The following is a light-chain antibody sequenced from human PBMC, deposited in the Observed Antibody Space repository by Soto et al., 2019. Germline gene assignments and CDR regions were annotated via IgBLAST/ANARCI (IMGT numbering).Light chain of an antibody. V-gene: IGLV1-40*01. CDR1: SSNIGAGYD. J-gene: IGLJ1*01. Sequence: QSALTQPPSVSGAPGQRVTISCTGSSSNIGAGYDVHWYQQLPGTAPKLLIYGNSNRPSGVPDRFSGSKSGTSASLAITGLQAEDEADYYCSSYTSSITPYVFGTGTKLTVL. CDR3: SSYTSSITPYV. CDR2: GNS.